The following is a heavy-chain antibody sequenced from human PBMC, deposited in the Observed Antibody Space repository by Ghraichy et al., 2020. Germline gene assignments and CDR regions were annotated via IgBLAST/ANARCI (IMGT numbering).Heavy chain of an antibody. V-gene: IGHV3-33*01. J-gene: IGHJ3*02. D-gene: IGHD1-1*01. Sequence: GESLNISCAASGFTFSSYGMHWVRQAPGKGLEWVAVIWYDGSNKYYADSVKGRFTISRDNSKNTLYLQMNSLRAEDTAVYYCARDSWAGTDAFDIWGQGTMVTVYS. CDR2: IWYDGSNK. CDR1: GFTFSSYG. CDR3: ARDSWAGTDAFDI.